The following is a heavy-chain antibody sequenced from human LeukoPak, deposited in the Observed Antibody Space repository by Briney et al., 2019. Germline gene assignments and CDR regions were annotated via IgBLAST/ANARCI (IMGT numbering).Heavy chain of an antibody. Sequence: GGSLRLSCAASGFTFSSYSMNWGRQAPGKGLEWVSSISSSSSYIYYADSVKGRFTISRDNAKNSLYLQMNSLRAEDTAVYYCARDRALSIPLDYWGQGTLVTVSS. CDR1: GFTFSSYS. J-gene: IGHJ4*02. CDR2: ISSSSSYI. V-gene: IGHV3-21*01. CDR3: ARDRALSIPLDY.